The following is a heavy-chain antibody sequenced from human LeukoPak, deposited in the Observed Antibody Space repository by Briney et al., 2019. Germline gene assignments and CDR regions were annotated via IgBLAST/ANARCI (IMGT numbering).Heavy chain of an antibody. CDR3: ARALGYCSGGSCTRGYNWFDP. V-gene: IGHV4-39*01. CDR2: IYYGGST. CDR1: GGSISSSDYY. Sequence: SETLSLTCTVSGGSISSSDYYWGWIRQPPGKGLEWIVSIYYGGSTYYNPSLKSRVTISVDTSMNQFSLKLSFVTTADTAVYYCARALGYCSGGSCTRGYNWFDPWGQGTLVTVPS. J-gene: IGHJ5*02. D-gene: IGHD2-15*01.